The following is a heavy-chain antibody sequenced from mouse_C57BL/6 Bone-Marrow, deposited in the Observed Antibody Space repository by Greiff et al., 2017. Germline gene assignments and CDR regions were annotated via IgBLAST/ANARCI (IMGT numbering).Heavy chain of an antibody. V-gene: IGHV5-17*01. CDR2: ISSGSSTI. Sequence: EVKLMESGGGLVKPGGSLKLSCAASGFTFSDYGMHWVRQAPEKGLEWVAYISSGSSTIYSAATVKGRFTISRDNAKNTLFLQMASLRSEDTAMYYCARQLGPDWYFDVWGTGTTVTVSS. D-gene: IGHD4-1*02. J-gene: IGHJ1*03. CDR1: GFTFSDYG. CDR3: ARQLGPDWYFDV.